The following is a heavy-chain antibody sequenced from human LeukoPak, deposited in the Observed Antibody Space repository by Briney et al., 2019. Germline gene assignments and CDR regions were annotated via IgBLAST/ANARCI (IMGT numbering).Heavy chain of an antibody. Sequence: PGGSLRLSFAAPGFSFSGHWMNWVRQPPGKGLEWVAKVKADGSENSYVDSVKGRFTISRDDAKRTVDLQMDNLRAEDTAIYYCAYRNNFEYWGQGALVTVSS. CDR1: GFSFSGHW. J-gene: IGHJ4*02. CDR2: VKADGSEN. CDR3: AYRNNFEY. D-gene: IGHD1-26*01. V-gene: IGHV3-7*05.